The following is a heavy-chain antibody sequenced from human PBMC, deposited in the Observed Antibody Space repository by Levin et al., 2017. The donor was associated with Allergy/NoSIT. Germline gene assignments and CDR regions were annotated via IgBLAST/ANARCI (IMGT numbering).Heavy chain of an antibody. CDR1: GYSFTSYC. CDR3: ARRGTRDYYYYMDV. D-gene: IGHD1-1*01. J-gene: IGHJ6*03. CDR2: IYPGDSDT. Sequence: KVSCQGSGYSFTSYCIGWVRQMPGKGLEWMGIIYPGDSDTRYSPSFQGQVTISADKSISTAYLQWSSLKASDTAIYYCARRGTRDYYYYMDVWGKGTTVTVSS. V-gene: IGHV5-51*01.